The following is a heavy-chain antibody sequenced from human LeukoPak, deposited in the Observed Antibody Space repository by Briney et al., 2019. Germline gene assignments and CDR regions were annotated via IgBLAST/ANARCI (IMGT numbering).Heavy chain of an antibody. CDR2: IFRSGST. J-gene: IGHJ2*01. V-gene: IGHV4-38-2*02. D-gene: IGHD3-10*01. CDR1: GYFISSGYY. Sequence: PSETLSLTGTVSGYFISSGYYWGWIRQPPGKGLEWIGSIFRSGSTYYSPSLKSRVTISVDTSKNQFSLKLSSVTAADTAVYYCARVSVATSGAIKDWYFDLWGRGTLVTVSS. CDR3: ARVSVATSGAIKDWYFDL.